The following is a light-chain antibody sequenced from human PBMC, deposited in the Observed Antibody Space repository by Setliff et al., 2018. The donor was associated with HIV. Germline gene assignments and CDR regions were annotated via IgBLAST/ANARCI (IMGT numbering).Light chain of an antibody. Sequence: QSALTQPASVSGSPGQSITISCTGTSSDVGGYSYVSWYQQHPGKAPKLIIYEFTNRPSGVSNRFSGSKSGNTASLTISGLQAEDEADYYCSSYAITNTLPFGTGTKVTV. V-gene: IGLV2-14*01. CDR1: SSDVGGYSY. CDR2: EFT. J-gene: IGLJ1*01. CDR3: SSYAITNTLP.